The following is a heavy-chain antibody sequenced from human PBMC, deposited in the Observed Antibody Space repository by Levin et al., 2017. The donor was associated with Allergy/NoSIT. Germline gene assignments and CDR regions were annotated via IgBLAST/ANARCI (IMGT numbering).Heavy chain of an antibody. CDR1: GFTFSSYA. CDR2: ISGSGGST. V-gene: IGHV3-23*01. Sequence: GGSLRLSCAASGFTFSSYAMSWVRQAPGKGLEWVSAISGSGGSTYYADSVKGRFTISRDNSKNTLYLQMNSLRAEDTAVYYCAKTLSYYSSSGYEGDYWGQGTLVTVSS. D-gene: IGHD6-13*01. CDR3: AKTLSYYSSSGYEGDY. J-gene: IGHJ4*02.